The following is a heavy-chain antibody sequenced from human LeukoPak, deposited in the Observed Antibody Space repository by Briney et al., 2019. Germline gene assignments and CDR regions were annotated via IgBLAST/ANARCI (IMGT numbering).Heavy chain of an antibody. J-gene: IGHJ4*02. V-gene: IGHV3-74*01. Sequence: QSGGSLRLSCAASGFTFSSYWMHWVRQAPGKGLVWVSRINSDGSSTSYADSVKGRFTISRDNAKNTLYLQMNSLRAEDTAVYYCASGIAAAGTLTLDYWGQGTLVTVSS. CDR3: ASGIAAAGTLTLDY. CDR1: GFTFSSYW. D-gene: IGHD6-13*01. CDR2: INSDGSST.